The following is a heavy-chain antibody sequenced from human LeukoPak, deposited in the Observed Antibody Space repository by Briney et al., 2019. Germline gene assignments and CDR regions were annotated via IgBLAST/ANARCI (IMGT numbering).Heavy chain of an antibody. CDR3: ARRLMAAAGSYFDY. CDR2: ISSSGSTI. J-gene: IGHJ4*02. D-gene: IGHD6-13*01. Sequence: PGGSLRLSCAASGFTFSYYYMSWIRQAPGKGLEWVSYISSSGSTIYYADSVKGRFTISRDNAKNSLYLQMNSLRAEDTAVYYCARRLMAAAGSYFDYWGQGTLVTVSS. V-gene: IGHV3-11*01. CDR1: GFTFSYYY.